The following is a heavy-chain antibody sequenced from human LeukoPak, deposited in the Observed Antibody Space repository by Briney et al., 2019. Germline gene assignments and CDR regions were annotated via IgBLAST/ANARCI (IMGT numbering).Heavy chain of an antibody. Sequence: SVKVSCKASGGTFSSYAISWVRQAPGQGLEWMGGIIPIFGTANYAQKFQGRVTITADKSTNTAYMELSSLRSEDTAVYYCARERYYDSSGYYRLDYWGQGTLVAVSS. CDR1: GGTFSSYA. D-gene: IGHD3-22*01. J-gene: IGHJ4*02. CDR3: ARERYYDSSGYYRLDY. V-gene: IGHV1-69*06. CDR2: IIPIFGTA.